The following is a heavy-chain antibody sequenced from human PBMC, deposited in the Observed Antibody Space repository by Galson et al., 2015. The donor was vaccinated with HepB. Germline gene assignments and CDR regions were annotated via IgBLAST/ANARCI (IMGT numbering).Heavy chain of an antibody. J-gene: IGHJ6*02. CDR1: GFTFEDYA. Sequence: SLRLSGAASGFTFEDYAMHWALQVPGKGLEWGSGITWNSDFTGYADSVRGRFTISRDNARYSLYLQMNSLRSEDTALYYCAQDLTYYYGSGSYFVGMDVWGHGTTVTVSS. CDR3: AQDLTYYYGSGSYFVGMDV. D-gene: IGHD3-10*01. CDR2: ITWNSDFT. V-gene: IGHV3-9*01.